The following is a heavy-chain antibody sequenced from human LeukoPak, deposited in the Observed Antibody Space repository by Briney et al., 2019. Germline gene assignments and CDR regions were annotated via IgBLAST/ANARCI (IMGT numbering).Heavy chain of an antibody. CDR1: GYTFTDYY. CDR2: IYPNSGGT. CDR3: ARDGVYGGAFDI. J-gene: IGHJ3*02. Sequence: ASVKVSCKASGYTFTDYYMHWVRQAPGQGLEWMGWIYPNSGGTTYAQKFQGRVTMTRDTPISTVYMELSSLGSDDTAFYYGARDGVYGGAFDIWGQGTMVTVSS. V-gene: IGHV1-2*02. D-gene: IGHD3-10*02.